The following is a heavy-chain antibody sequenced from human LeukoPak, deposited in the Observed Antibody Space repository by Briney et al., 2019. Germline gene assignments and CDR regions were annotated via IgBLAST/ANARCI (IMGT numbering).Heavy chain of an antibody. Sequence: GGSLRLSCAASGFTVSSNYMGWLRQAPGKGLEWVVNIKPDGSDKYYMDSMKGRFTISSDNSENSLHLHMNSLRAEDTAVYYCARVGPQGADHYVDVWGKGTTVTISS. CDR3: ARVGPQGADHYVDV. CDR1: GFTVSSNY. CDR2: IKPDGSDK. V-gene: IGHV3-7*01. J-gene: IGHJ6*03. D-gene: IGHD3-16*01.